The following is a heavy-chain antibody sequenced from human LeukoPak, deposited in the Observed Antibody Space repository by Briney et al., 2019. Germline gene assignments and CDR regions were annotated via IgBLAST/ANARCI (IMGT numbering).Heavy chain of an antibody. CDR3: ARGAYYMDV. Sequence: SETLSLTCDVSGVSIKSNSWWSWVRQTPGKGLEWIGEIFHSGNADYNPSLKSRVTISVDTSRNQLSLNLTSVTAADTAVYYCARGAYYMDVWGVGTTVTVSS. CDR2: IFHSGNA. CDR1: GVSIKSNSW. V-gene: IGHV4-4*02. J-gene: IGHJ6*03.